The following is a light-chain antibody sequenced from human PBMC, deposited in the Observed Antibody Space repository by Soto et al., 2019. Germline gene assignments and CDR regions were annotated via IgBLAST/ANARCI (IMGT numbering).Light chain of an antibody. CDR1: QSVSSSY. CDR2: EAS. J-gene: IGKJ1*01. V-gene: IGKV3D-20*02. Sequence: EIVLTQSRGALSLSPGERATLSCRASQSVSSSYLAWYQQKPGQAPRLIIYEASNRAAGIPARFSGSGSGTDFTLTITSLEPEDFAFYYCHQRQRWPRTFGQGTKVDIK. CDR3: HQRQRWPRT.